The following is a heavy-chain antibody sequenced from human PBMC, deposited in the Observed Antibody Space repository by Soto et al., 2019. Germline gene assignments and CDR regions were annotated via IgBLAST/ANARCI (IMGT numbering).Heavy chain of an antibody. CDR1: GCSISSYC. J-gene: IGHJ4*02. CDR3: ARDHYGRGAVYYFDY. Sequence: SETLSLTCTVSGCSISSYCWSWIRQPPGKGLEWVGYIYYSGSTNYNPSIKSRITISVNTSKNQFPLKLSSVADADAAYYYGARDHYGRGAVYYFDYWGQGTLVTVSS. D-gene: IGHD4-17*01. CDR2: IYYSGST. V-gene: IGHV4-59*01.